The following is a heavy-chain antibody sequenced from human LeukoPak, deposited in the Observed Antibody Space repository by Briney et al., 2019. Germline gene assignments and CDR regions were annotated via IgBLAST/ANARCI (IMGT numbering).Heavy chain of an antibody. J-gene: IGHJ4*02. D-gene: IGHD2-2*01. CDR3: ARDVGEYCSSTNCYASHY. CDR1: GYTFTNYG. Sequence: GASVKVSCKASGYTFTNYGISWVRQAPGQGLEWMGWISVYNGNTKYAQKRQGRVTMTTDTSTSTAYMELRRLRSDDTAVYYCARDVGEYCSSTNCYASHYWGQGTLVTVSS. V-gene: IGHV1-18*01. CDR2: ISVYNGNT.